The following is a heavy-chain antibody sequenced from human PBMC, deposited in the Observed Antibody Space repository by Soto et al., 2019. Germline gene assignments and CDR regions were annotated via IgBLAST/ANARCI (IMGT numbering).Heavy chain of an antibody. J-gene: IGHJ4*02. Sequence: EVQLLESGGGLVQPGGSLRLSCAASGFAFSSYAMSWVRQAPGKGLEWVSAISSRDDTYYADSVKGRFTISRDSSKNTLYLQINSLRAEDTAVYYCAKREQLEFDYWGQGTLVTVSS. D-gene: IGHD1-1*01. CDR2: ISSRDDT. V-gene: IGHV3-23*01. CDR3: AKREQLEFDY. CDR1: GFAFSSYA.